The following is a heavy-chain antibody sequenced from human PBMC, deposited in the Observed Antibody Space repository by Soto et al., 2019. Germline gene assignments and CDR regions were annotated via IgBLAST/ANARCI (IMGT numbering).Heavy chain of an antibody. CDR1: GYTFTHFY. V-gene: IGHV1-18*01. CDR3: ARDEGGYVILSGYYHAHHFDY. J-gene: IGHJ4*02. Sequence: ASVKVSCKASGYTFTHFYITWVRQAPGQGLEWMGAISPHNFNTNYAQKFRGRVTLTTEKSTNTAYMDLRNLTSADTAVYYCARDEGGYVILSGYYHAHHFDYWAQGVPVTVSS. D-gene: IGHD3-9*01. CDR2: ISPHNFNT.